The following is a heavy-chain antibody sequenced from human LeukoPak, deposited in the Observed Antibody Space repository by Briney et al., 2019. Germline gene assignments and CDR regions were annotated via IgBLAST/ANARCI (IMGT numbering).Heavy chain of an antibody. Sequence: GGSLRLSCAASGFTVSNNYMSWVRQAPGKGLEWVSVIYSGGDTYYANSVKGRFTISRDSSKNTLYLQMNSLRAEDTAMYYCAGQYYYDSSGYYNWGQGTLVTVSS. V-gene: IGHV3-53*01. CDR3: AGQYYYDSSGYYN. CDR1: GFTVSNNY. D-gene: IGHD3-22*01. J-gene: IGHJ4*02. CDR2: IYSGGDT.